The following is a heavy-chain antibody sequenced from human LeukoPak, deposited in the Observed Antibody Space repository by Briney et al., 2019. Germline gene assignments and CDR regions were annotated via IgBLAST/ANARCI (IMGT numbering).Heavy chain of an antibody. Sequence: GASVKVSCKASGYTFTNYGISWVRQAPGQGLEWMGWISAYSGNTKYAQKVQGRVTMTTDTSTSTAYMELRSLRSDDTAVYYCAKSSYCSSTSCYAYASDIWGQGTMVTVSS. CDR3: AKSSYCSSTSCYAYASDI. V-gene: IGHV1-18*01. CDR2: ISAYSGNT. D-gene: IGHD2-2*01. CDR1: GYTFTNYG. J-gene: IGHJ3*02.